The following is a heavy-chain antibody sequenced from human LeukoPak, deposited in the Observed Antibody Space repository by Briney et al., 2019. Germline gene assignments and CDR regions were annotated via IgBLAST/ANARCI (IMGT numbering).Heavy chain of an antibody. CDR3: ARDWAYGDYGFTDY. Sequence: PGGSLRLSCAASGFTVSSNYMSWVRQAPGKGLEWVSVIYSGGSTYYAGSVKGRFTISRDNSKNTLYLQMNSLRAEDTAVYYCARDWAYGDYGFTDYWGQGTLVTVSS. CDR2: IYSGGST. J-gene: IGHJ4*02. V-gene: IGHV3-66*01. CDR1: GFTVSSNY. D-gene: IGHD4-17*01.